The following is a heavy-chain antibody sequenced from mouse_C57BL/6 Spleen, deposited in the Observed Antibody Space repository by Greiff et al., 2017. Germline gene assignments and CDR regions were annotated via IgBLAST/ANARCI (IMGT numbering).Heavy chain of an antibody. CDR1: GYTFTSYT. V-gene: IGHV1-4*01. D-gene: IGHD1-1*01. CDR3: ARGPTVDWYFDV. Sequence: VQLQQSGAELARPGASVKMSCKASGYTFTSYTMHWVKQRPGQGLEWIGYINPSSGYTKYNQKFKDKATLTADKSSSTAYMQLSSLTSEDSAVYYCARGPTVDWYFDVWGTGTTVTVSS. CDR2: INPSSGYT. J-gene: IGHJ1*03.